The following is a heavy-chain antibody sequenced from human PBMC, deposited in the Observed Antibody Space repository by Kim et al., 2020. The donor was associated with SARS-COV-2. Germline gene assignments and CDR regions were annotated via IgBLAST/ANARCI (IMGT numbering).Heavy chain of an antibody. D-gene: IGHD2-2*01. Sequence: GGSLRLSCAASGFTFSSYSMNWVRQAPGKGLEWVSSISSSSSYIYYADSVKGRFTISRDNAKNSLYLQMNSLRAEDTAVYYCARGRYCSSTSCPGGYYYYYGMDVWGQGTTVTVSS. CDR3: ARGRYCSSTSCPGGYYYYYGMDV. J-gene: IGHJ6*02. CDR2: ISSSSSYI. CDR1: GFTFSSYS. V-gene: IGHV3-21*01.